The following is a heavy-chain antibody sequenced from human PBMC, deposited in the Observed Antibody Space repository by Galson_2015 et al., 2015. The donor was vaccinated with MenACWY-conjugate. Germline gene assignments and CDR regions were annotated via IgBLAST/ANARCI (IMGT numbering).Heavy chain of an antibody. CDR1: GFTFSSYA. J-gene: IGHJ4*02. CDR2: ISYDGSNK. CDR3: ARDSDYGDYGGVDY. Sequence: SLRLSCAASGFTFSSYAMHWVRQAPGKGLEWVAVISYDGSNKYYADSVKGRFTISRDNSKNTLYLQMNSLRAEDTAVYYCARDSDYGDYGGVDYWGQGTLVTVSS. D-gene: IGHD4-17*01. V-gene: IGHV3-30*04.